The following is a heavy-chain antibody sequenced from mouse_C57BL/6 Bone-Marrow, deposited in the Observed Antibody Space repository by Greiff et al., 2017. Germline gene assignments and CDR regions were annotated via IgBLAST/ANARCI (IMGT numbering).Heavy chain of an antibody. D-gene: IGHD5-1*01. CDR1: GFTFSDYY. V-gene: IGHV5-12*01. CDR3: ARPGVPPVYFDY. J-gene: IGHJ2*01. CDR2: ISNGGGST. Sequence: EVKLVESGGGLVQPGGSLKLSCAASGFTFSDYYMYWVRQTPEKRLEWVAYISNGGGSTYYPDTVKGRFTISRDNAKNTLYLQMSRLKSEDTAMYYCARPGVPPVYFDYWGQGTTLTVSS.